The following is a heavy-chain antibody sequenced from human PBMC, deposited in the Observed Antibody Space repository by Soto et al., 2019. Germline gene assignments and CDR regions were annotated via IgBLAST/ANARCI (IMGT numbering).Heavy chain of an antibody. D-gene: IGHD3-3*01. Sequence: ASVKVSCKASGGTFSSYTISWVRQAPGQGLEWMGRIIPMLGISNYXXKVQGRAXXTSDKSTSTGXMELSXLGSEDTAVYYCARDQGFLQMDVWGKGTTVTVSS. V-gene: IGHV1-69*04. CDR3: ARDQGFLQMDV. CDR1: GGTFSSYT. CDR2: IIPMLGIS. J-gene: IGHJ6*03.